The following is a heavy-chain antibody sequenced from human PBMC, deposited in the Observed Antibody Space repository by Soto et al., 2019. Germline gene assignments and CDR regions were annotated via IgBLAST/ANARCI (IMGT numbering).Heavy chain of an antibody. J-gene: IGHJ4*02. CDR2: IIPILGIA. CDR3: ARSDWEVQLERQGLMYYFDY. Sequence: QVQLVQSGAEVKKPGSSVKVSCKASGGTFSSYTISWVRQAPGHGLEWMGRIIPILGIANYAQKFQGRVTITADKSTSTAYMELSSLRSEDTAVDYCARSDWEVQLERQGLMYYFDYWGQGTLVTVSS. D-gene: IGHD1-1*01. CDR1: GGTFSSYT. V-gene: IGHV1-69*02.